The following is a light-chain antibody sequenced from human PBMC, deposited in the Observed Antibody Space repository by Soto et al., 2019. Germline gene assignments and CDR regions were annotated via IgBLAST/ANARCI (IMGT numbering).Light chain of an antibody. CDR3: QQYNKGRT. CDR1: QSVSSN. V-gene: IGKV3-15*01. CDR2: GAS. Sequence: EIVMTQSPATLSASPGERATLSCRASQSVSSNLAWYQQKPGQAPRLLIYGASTRATGIPARISGSGSGTEFTLTITSLQSEDFAVYYCQQYNKGRTFGQGTKVEIK. J-gene: IGKJ1*01.